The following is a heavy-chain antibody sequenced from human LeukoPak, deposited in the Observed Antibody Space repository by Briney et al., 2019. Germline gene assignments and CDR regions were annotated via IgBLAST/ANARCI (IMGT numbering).Heavy chain of an antibody. Sequence: SETLSLTCAVYGGSFSGYYWSWIRQPPGKGLEWIGYIYPRGSTYYNPSLKSRVILSLDKSANQFSLNLSSVTAADTAVYYCARFSPRAMGNYLDFWGQGTLVTVSS. CDR2: IYPRGST. CDR3: ARFSPRAMGNYLDF. J-gene: IGHJ4*02. CDR1: GGSFSGYY. V-gene: IGHV4-34*10. D-gene: IGHD7-27*01.